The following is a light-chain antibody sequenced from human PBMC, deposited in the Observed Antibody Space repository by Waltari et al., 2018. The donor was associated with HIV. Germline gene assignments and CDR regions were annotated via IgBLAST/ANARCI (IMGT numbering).Light chain of an antibody. CDR2: LNNDGRH. CDR3: QTWGSGIQV. J-gene: IGLJ1*01. V-gene: IGLV4-69*01. CDR1: SGHSSYP. Sequence: QLVLTQSPSASASLGASVKLTCTLSSGHSSYPIAWHQQQPEKGPRYLMKLNNDGRHTKGDGIPNSFSGSSSGAERYVTISSSQSGDVADYYCQTWGSGIQVFGSGTKVTVL.